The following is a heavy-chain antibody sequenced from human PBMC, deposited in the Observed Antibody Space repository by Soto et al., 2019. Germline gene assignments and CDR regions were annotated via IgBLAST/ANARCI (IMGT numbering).Heavy chain of an antibody. Sequence: SETLSLTCTVSGGSISSSSYYWGWIRQPPGKGLEWIGSIYYSGSTYYNPSLKRRVTISVDTSENQFSLKLSSVTAADTAVYYCATDAAPYYGSGSYFTPRHYFDYWGQGTLVTVSS. V-gene: IGHV4-39*01. D-gene: IGHD3-10*01. J-gene: IGHJ4*02. CDR3: ATDAAPYYGSGSYFTPRHYFDY. CDR2: IYYSGST. CDR1: GGSISSSSYY.